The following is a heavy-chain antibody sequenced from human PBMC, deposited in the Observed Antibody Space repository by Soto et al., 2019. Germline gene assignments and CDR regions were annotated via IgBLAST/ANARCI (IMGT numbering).Heavy chain of an antibody. J-gene: IGHJ4*02. CDR3: ARDRGYSYGNSYYLDH. V-gene: IGHV1-69*08. CDR1: GGTFASYT. D-gene: IGHD5-18*01. Sequence: QDQLVQSGAEVKKPGSSVRVSCKASGGTFASYTFSWVRQAPGQGLEWMGRIIPMFAITNYAQKFQGRLTFTADKSTSTAYMDLSGLRSEDTAVYYCARDRGYSYGNSYYLDHWGQGTLVTVSS. CDR2: IIPMFAIT.